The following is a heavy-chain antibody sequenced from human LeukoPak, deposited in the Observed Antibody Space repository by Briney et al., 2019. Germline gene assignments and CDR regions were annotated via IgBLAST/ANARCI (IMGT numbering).Heavy chain of an antibody. CDR3: ARPVEMATSPFDY. CDR1: GSRFADYW. J-gene: IGHJ4*02. Sequence: GASLQISCKGSGSRFADYWIAWVRQVPGQGLEWMGIIYPDDSDTRYSPSFLGQVTISADKSISTAYLQWSSLKASDTAMYYCARPVEMATSPFDYWGQGTLVTVSS. V-gene: IGHV5-51*01. CDR2: IYPDDSDT. D-gene: IGHD5-24*01.